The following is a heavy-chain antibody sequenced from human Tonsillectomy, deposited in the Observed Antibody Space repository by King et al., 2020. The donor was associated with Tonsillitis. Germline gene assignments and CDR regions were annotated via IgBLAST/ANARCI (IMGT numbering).Heavy chain of an antibody. CDR1: GFTFSSYV. J-gene: IGHJ4*02. CDR2: ISGSGSST. D-gene: IGHD2-2*01. Sequence: VQLVESGGGLVQPGGSLRLSCAASGFTFSSYVMSWVRQAPGKGLEWVSSISGSGSSTYYVDSVKGRFTSTRDNSKNTLYLQMSSLRAEDTAVYYCASLPQLLLWGKGTLVTVSS. V-gene: IGHV3-23*04. CDR3: ASLPQLLL.